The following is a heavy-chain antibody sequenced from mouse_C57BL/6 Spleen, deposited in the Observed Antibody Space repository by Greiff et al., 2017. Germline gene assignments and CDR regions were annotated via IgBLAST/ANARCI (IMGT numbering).Heavy chain of an antibody. V-gene: IGHV1-72*01. D-gene: IGHD2-4*01. CDR1: GYTFTSYW. CDR3: ARDYEDYAMDY. Sequence: QVQLKQPGAELVKPGASVKLSCKASGYTFTSYWMHWVKQRPGRGLEWIGRIDPNSGGTKYNEKFKSKATLTVDKPSSTAYMQLSSLTSEDSAVYYCARDYEDYAMDYWGQGTSVTVSS. J-gene: IGHJ4*01. CDR2: IDPNSGGT.